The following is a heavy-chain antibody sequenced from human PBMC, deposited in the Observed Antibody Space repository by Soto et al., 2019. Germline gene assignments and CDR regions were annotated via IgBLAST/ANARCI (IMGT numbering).Heavy chain of an antibody. CDR3: ARVFTVTTHWFGP. CDR1: GGSFSGYY. D-gene: IGHD4-17*01. Sequence: PSETLSLTCAVYGGSFSGYYWSWIRQPPGKGLEWIGEINHSGSTNYNPSLKSRVTISVDTSKNQFSLKLSSVTAADTAVYYCARVFTVTTHWFGPWGQGTLVTVSS. V-gene: IGHV4-34*01. CDR2: INHSGST. J-gene: IGHJ5*02.